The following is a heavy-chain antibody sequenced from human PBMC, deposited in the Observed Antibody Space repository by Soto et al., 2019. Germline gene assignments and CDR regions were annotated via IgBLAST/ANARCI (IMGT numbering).Heavy chain of an antibody. V-gene: IGHV4-39*01. CDR3: ARDFFDSSDYTTNWFDP. J-gene: IGHJ5*02. CDR1: GDTISNSGFY. CDR2: IYHTGNA. Sequence: TSETLSLTSSVSGDTISNSGFYWAWIRQPPGEGLEWIGSIYHTGNAYYNPSLKSRVTISVDTSKNQFSLKLTSVTAADAALYYCARDFFDSSDYTTNWFDPWGQGTLVTVSS. D-gene: IGHD3-22*01.